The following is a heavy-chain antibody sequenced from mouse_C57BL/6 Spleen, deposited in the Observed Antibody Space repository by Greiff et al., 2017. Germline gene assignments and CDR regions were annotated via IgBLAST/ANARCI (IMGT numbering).Heavy chain of an antibody. Sequence: VQLQQPGAELVKPGASVKMSCKASGYTFTSYWITWVKPRPGQGLEWIGDIYPGSGSTNYNEKFKSKATLTVDTSSSTAYMQLSSLTSEYSAVYYCARPSYGYDGYYAMDYWGQGTSVTVSS. D-gene: IGHD2-2*01. CDR3: ARPSYGYDGYYAMDY. CDR1: GYTFTSYW. V-gene: IGHV1-55*01. J-gene: IGHJ4*01. CDR2: IYPGSGST.